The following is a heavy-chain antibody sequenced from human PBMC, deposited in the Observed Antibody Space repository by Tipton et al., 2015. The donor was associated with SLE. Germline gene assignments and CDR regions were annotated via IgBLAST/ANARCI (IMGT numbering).Heavy chain of an antibody. Sequence: SLRLSCAASGFTFSGSAMHWVRQASGKGLEWVGRIRSKANSYATAYAASVKGRFTISRDDSKNTAYLQMNSLKTEDTAVYYCAKVRSSVWLDTLGYWGQGTLVTVSS. CDR1: GFTFSGSA. CDR2: IRSKANSYAT. CDR3: AKVRSSVWLDTLGY. V-gene: IGHV3-73*01. J-gene: IGHJ4*02. D-gene: IGHD6-19*01.